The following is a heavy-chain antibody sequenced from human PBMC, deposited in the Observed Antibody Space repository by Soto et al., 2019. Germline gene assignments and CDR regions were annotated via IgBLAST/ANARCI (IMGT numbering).Heavy chain of an antibody. J-gene: IGHJ6*04. CDR2: IIPFIGTA. V-gene: IGHV1-69*11. Sequence: SVKVSCKASGGTFSSYAISCVRQAPGQGLEWMGRIIPFIGTANYAQKFQGRVTITADESTSTAYMELTSLRSEDPAVYYCARVVITTVPASYNSVMDVGAKGTTVPVSS. D-gene: IGHD1-1*01. CDR3: ARVVITTVPASYNSVMDV. CDR1: GGTFSSYA.